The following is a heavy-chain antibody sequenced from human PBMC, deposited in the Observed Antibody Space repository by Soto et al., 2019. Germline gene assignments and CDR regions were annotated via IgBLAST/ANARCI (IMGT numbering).Heavy chain of an antibody. J-gene: IGHJ4*02. D-gene: IGHD3-10*01. CDR2: IYYSGST. Sequence: SETLSLTCTVSGGSISSGGYYWSWIRQHPGKGLEWIGYIYYSGSTYYNPSLKSRVTMSVDTSKNQFSLKLSSVTAADTAVYYCARASITMVRGVILLDYWGQGTLVTVSS. CDR1: GGSISSGGYY. CDR3: ARASITMVRGVILLDY. V-gene: IGHV4-31*03.